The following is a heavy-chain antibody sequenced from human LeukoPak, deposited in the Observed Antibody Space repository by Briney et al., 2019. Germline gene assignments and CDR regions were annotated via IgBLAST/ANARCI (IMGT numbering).Heavy chain of an antibody. J-gene: IGHJ6*03. CDR3: ARDYCSSTSCYGDYYYYYYMDV. D-gene: IGHD2-2*01. V-gene: IGHV4-59*12. CDR2: IYYSGST. CDR1: GGSISSYY. Sequence: SETLSLTCTVSGGSISSYYWSWIRQPPGKGLEWIGYIYYSGSTNYNPSLKSRVTISVDTSKNQFSLKLSSVTAADTAVYYCARDYCSSTSCYGDYYYYYYMDVWGKGTTVTVSS.